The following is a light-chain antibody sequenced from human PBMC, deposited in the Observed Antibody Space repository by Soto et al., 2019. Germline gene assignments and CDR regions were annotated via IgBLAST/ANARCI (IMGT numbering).Light chain of an antibody. Sequence: QSVLTQPPSVSDAPRQRVTISCSGSSSNIGNNAVNWYRQLPGKAPKLLIYYDDMLPSGVSDRFSGSKSGTSASLAISGLQSEDEADYYCAAWDDSLNGPVFGGGTKLTVL. J-gene: IGLJ2*01. V-gene: IGLV1-36*01. CDR2: YDD. CDR3: AAWDDSLNGPV. CDR1: SSNIGNNA.